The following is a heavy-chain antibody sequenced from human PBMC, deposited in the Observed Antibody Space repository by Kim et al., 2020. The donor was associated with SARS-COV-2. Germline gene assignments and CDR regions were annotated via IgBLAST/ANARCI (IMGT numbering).Heavy chain of an antibody. D-gene: IGHD6-19*01. V-gene: IGHV3-73*01. J-gene: IGHJ6*02. CDR3: THSGLTVAGPGNYYYYGMDV. Sequence: GGSLRLSCAASGFTFSGSAMHWVRQASGKGLEWVGRIRSKANSYATAYAASVKGRFTISRDDSKNTAYLQMNSLKTEDTAVYYCTHSGLTVAGPGNYYYYGMDVWGQGTTVTVSS. CDR2: IRSKANSYAT. CDR1: GFTFSGSA.